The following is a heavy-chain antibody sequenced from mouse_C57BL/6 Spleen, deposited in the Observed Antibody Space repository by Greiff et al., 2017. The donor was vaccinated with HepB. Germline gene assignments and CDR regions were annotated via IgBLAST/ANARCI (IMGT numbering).Heavy chain of an antibody. Sequence: QVQLQQPGAELVKPGASVKLSCKASGYTFTSYWMHWVKQRPGQGLEWIGMIHPNSGSTNYNEKFKSKATLTVDKSSSTAYMKLRSLTSEDSAVYYCARSPPYYGSSYWDFDVWGTGTTVTVSS. CDR1: GYTFTSYW. V-gene: IGHV1-64*01. D-gene: IGHD1-1*01. CDR3: ARSPPYYGSSYWDFDV. J-gene: IGHJ1*03. CDR2: IHPNSGST.